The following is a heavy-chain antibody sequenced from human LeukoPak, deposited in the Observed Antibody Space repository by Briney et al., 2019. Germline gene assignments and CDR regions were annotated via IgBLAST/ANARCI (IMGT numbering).Heavy chain of an antibody. CDR1: GDFISSYY. CDR3: ARHPPMIYFDY. D-gene: IGHD3-16*01. Sequence: SETLSLTCVVSGDFISSYYWSWIRQPPGKGLEWIGSIYYSGSTYYNPSLKSRVTISVDTSKNQFSLKLSSVTAADTAVYYCARHPPMIYFDYWGQGTLVTVSS. V-gene: IGHV4-39*01. J-gene: IGHJ4*02. CDR2: IYYSGST.